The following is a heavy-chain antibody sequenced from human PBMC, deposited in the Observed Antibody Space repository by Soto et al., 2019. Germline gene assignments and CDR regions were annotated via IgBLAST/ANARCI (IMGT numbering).Heavy chain of an antibody. CDR1: GGTFSSYT. CDR2: IIPILGIA. Sequence: QVQLVQSGAEVKKPGSSVKVSCKASGGTFSSYTISWVRQAPGQGLEWMGRIIPILGIANYAQKFQGRVTITADKSTSTAYMELSSLRSEDTAVYYCAREGYGSGNWWFDPWGQRTLVTVSS. CDR3: AREGYGSGNWWFDP. D-gene: IGHD3-10*01. V-gene: IGHV1-69*08. J-gene: IGHJ5*02.